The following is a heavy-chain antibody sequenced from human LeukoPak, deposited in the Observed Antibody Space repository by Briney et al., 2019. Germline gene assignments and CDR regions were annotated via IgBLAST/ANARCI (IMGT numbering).Heavy chain of an antibody. CDR3: ARDGRPRAAAALSSDH. CDR1: GYSFSSYY. CDR2: INPSSGST. Sequence: ASVRVSCKASGYSFSSYYMQWVRQAPGQGLEWMGIINPSSGSTSYAQKFQGRVTMTRDTSTSTVYMDLTRLRSADTAIYYCARDGRPRAAAALSSDHWGQGTLVTVSS. D-gene: IGHD6-13*01. J-gene: IGHJ4*02. V-gene: IGHV1-46*01.